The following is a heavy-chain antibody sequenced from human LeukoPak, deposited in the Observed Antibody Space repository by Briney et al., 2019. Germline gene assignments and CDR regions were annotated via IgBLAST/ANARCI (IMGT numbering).Heavy chain of an antibody. CDR3: ARAYSSGWYGDY. Sequence: GGSLRLSCAASGFTFSSYWMSWVRQAPGEGLEWVANIKQDGSEKYYADSVKGRFTISRDNSKNTLYLQMNSLRAEDTAVYYCARAYSSGWYGDYWGQGTLVTVSS. CDR2: IKQDGSEK. CDR1: GFTFSSYW. V-gene: IGHV3-7*01. J-gene: IGHJ4*02. D-gene: IGHD6-19*01.